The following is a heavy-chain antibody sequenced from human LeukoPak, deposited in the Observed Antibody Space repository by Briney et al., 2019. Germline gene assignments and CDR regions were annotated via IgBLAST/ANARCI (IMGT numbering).Heavy chain of an antibody. CDR3: AKDIGIAVAGIFDY. CDR2: ISGSGGST. CDR1: GFTFSSYA. Sequence: PGGSLRLSCATSGFTFSSYAMSWVRQAPGKGLEWVSAISGSGGSTYYADSVKGRFTISRDNSKNTLYLQMNSLRAEDTAVYYCAKDIGIAVAGIFDYWGQGTLVTVSS. J-gene: IGHJ4*02. D-gene: IGHD6-19*01. V-gene: IGHV3-23*01.